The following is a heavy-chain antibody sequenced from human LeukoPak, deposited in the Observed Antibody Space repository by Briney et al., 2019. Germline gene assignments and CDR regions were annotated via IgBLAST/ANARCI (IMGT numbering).Heavy chain of an antibody. V-gene: IGHV1-18*01. Sequence: SSVNVSCKASGYTFISYCISWVRQAPGQGLEWMEWISPYNGNTNYAQKLQGRVTMTTGTSTSTAYMELRSLKSDDTAVYYCAGRNTVTTGRAFDIWGQGTMVTVSS. CDR3: AGRNTVTTGRAFDI. J-gene: IGHJ3*02. CDR2: ISPYNGNT. CDR1: GYTFISYC. D-gene: IGHD4-17*01.